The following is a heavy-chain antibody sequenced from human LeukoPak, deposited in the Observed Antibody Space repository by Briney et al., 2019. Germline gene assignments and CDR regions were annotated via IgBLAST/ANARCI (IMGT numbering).Heavy chain of an antibody. Sequence: ASVKVSCKASGYTFTGYYMHWVRQAPGQGLEWMGWINPNSGGTNYAQKFQGRVTMTRDTSISTAYMELSRLRSEDTAVYYCAADRGSGYDFGGLVLDYWGQGTLVTVSS. CDR1: GYTFTGYY. J-gene: IGHJ4*02. V-gene: IGHV1-2*02. D-gene: IGHD5-12*01. CDR3: AADRGSGYDFGGLVLDY. CDR2: INPNSGGT.